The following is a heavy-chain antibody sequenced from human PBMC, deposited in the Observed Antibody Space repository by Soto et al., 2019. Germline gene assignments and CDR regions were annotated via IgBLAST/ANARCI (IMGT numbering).Heavy chain of an antibody. V-gene: IGHV4-31*03. D-gene: IGHD4-17*01. CDR3: ARSQTTVTSYDY. CDR1: GGSISSGGYY. J-gene: IGHJ4*02. Sequence: SETLSLTCTVSGGSISSGGYYWNWIRQHPGKGLEWIGYIYYSGSTYYNPSLKSRVTISVDTSKNQFSLKLTSVTAADTAVYYCARSQTTVTSYDYWGQGTRVTVSS. CDR2: IYYSGST.